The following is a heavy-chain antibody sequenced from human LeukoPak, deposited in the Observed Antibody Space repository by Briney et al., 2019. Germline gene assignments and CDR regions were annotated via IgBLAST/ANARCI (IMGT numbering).Heavy chain of an antibody. V-gene: IGHV4-31*03. J-gene: IGHJ4*02. Sequence: PSETLSLTCTVSGGSISSGNYYWSWIRQHPGKGLEWIGDIYYSGSTYYNPSLKSRVTISADTSKNQFSLKVSSVTAADTAVYYCARGFNEFSFDYWGQGTLVTVSS. CDR3: ARGFNEFSFDY. CDR2: IYYSGST. CDR1: GGSISSGNYY. D-gene: IGHD1-1*01.